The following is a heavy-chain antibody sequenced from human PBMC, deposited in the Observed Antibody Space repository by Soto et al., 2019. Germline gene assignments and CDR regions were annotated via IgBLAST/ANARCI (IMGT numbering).Heavy chain of an antibody. Sequence: QLQLQESGPGLVKPSETLSLTFTVSGGSISSSSYYWGWIRQPPGTCLEWSGSLYYSGSTYYNPSLKSRVTISVNTSKTQFALKLSSVTPADTAVYYCARLYSRSWYGDNRGQGTLVTVSS. CDR3: ARLYSRSWYGDN. V-gene: IGHV4-39*01. CDR2: LYYSGST. D-gene: IGHD6-13*01. CDR1: GGSISSSSYY. J-gene: IGHJ4*02.